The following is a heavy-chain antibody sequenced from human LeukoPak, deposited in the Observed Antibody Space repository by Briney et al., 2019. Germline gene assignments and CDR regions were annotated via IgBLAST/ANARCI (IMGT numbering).Heavy chain of an antibody. J-gene: IGHJ5*02. CDR2: ISYDGTNK. D-gene: IGHD2-15*01. CDR1: GFTFSSYA. V-gene: IGHV3-30*04. CDR3: ARGIIVVVAATSNWFDP. Sequence: GTSLRLSCAASGFTFSSYAMHWVRQAPGKGLEWVAVISYDGTNKYYADSVKGRFTISRDNSKNTLYPQMNSLRAEDTAIYYCARGIIVVVAATSNWFDPWGQGTLVTVSS.